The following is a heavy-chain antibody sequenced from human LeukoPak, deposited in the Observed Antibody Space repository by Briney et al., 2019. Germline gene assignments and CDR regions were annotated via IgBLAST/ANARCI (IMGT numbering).Heavy chain of an antibody. D-gene: IGHD5-24*01. J-gene: IGHJ4*02. V-gene: IGHV3-30*02. CDR1: GFTFSTYG. CDR2: IRYDGSNK. CDR3: ARLATHGDF. Sequence: GRSLRLSCAASGFTFSTYGVYWVRQAPGKGLEWVAFIRYDGSNKYYADSVKGRFTISRDNSKNTLYLQMNSLRAEDTAVYYCARLATHGDFWGQGTLVTVSS.